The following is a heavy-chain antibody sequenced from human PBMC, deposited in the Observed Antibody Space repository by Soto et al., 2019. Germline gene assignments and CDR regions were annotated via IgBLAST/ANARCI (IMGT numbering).Heavy chain of an antibody. CDR2: IYYSGST. CDR1: GGSISSYY. CDR3: ARQGGGYDFWSGYLANGFDP. Sequence: QVQLQESGPGLVKPSETLSLTCTVSGGSISSYYWSWIRQPPGKGLEWIGYIYYSGSTNYNPSLKSRVTISVDTSKNQFSLKLSSVTAADTAVYYCARQGGGYDFWSGYLANGFDPWGQGTLVTVSS. D-gene: IGHD3-3*01. V-gene: IGHV4-59*08. J-gene: IGHJ5*02.